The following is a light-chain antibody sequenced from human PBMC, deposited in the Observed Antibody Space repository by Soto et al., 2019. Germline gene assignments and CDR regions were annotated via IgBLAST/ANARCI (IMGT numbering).Light chain of an antibody. Sequence: QSVLTQPPSVSAAPGQRVTISCSRSSSNIGGNSVSWYQQLPGTAPTLLIYDDDKRPSGIPDRFSGSKSGTSATLGITGFQTGDEADYYCGSWDSSLSAYVFGTGTKVTVL. CDR1: SSNIGGNS. CDR3: GSWDSSLSAYV. V-gene: IGLV1-51*01. J-gene: IGLJ1*01. CDR2: DDD.